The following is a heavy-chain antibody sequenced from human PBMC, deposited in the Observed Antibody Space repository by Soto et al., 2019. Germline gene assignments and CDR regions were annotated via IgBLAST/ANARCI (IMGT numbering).Heavy chain of an antibody. CDR3: ARPIAAAGNYYYGMDV. Sequence: PGESLKISCKGSGYSFTSYWISWVRQMPGKGLEWMGRIDPSDTYTTYSPSFQGHVTISADKSISTAYLQWSSLKASDTAMYYCARPIAAAGNYYYGMDVWGQGTTVTVSS. CDR2: IDPSDTYT. J-gene: IGHJ6*02. CDR1: GYSFTSYW. D-gene: IGHD6-13*01. V-gene: IGHV5-10-1*01.